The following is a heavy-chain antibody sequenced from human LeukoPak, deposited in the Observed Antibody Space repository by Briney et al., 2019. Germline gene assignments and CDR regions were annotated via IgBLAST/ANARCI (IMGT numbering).Heavy chain of an antibody. J-gene: IGHJ4*02. CDR3: ARDHSNTGGDY. Sequence: SETLSVTCAVSGYSISSGYYWGWIRQPPGKGLEWIGSISHSGSTYYSPSLRSRVTISLDTSKNRFSLKLSSVTAADTAVYYCARDHSNTGGDYWGQGTLVTVSS. CDR2: ISHSGST. V-gene: IGHV4-38-2*02. CDR1: GYSISSGYY. D-gene: IGHD6-13*01.